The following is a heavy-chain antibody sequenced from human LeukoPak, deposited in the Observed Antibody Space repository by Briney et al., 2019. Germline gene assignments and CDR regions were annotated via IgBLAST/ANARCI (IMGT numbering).Heavy chain of an antibody. J-gene: IGHJ4*02. CDR2: IRPSGDNT. Sequence: GGSLRLSCAASGFTFSSYDMTWVRQAPGRGLEWVSSIRPSGDNTYYADSVKGRFTISRDNPKNTLYLQMNSLRAEDTAVYYCLREVGAFDYWGQGTLVTVSS. V-gene: IGHV3-23*01. CDR3: LREVGAFDY. CDR1: GFTFSSYD. D-gene: IGHD1-26*01.